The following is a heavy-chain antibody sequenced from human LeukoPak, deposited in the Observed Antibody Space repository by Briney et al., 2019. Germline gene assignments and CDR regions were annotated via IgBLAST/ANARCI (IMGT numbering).Heavy chain of an antibody. D-gene: IGHD3-10*01. V-gene: IGHV3-7*01. Sequence: PGGSLRLSCAASGFTFSSYWMSWVRQAPGKGLEWVANIKQDGSEKYYVDSVKGRFTISRDNAKNSLYLQMNSLRAEDTAVYYCARDRIEYYYGSGSYYNDYWGQGTLVTVSS. CDR1: GFTFSSYW. CDR3: ARDRIEYYYGSGSYYNDY. CDR2: IKQDGSEK. J-gene: IGHJ4*02.